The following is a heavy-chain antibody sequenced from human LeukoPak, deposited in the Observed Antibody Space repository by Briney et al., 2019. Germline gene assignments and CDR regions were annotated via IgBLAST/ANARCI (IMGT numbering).Heavy chain of an antibody. J-gene: IGHJ6*03. Sequence: GGSLRLSCAASGFTLSSYGMSWVRQAPGEGLEWVSAISDSGGSTYYTDSVKGRFTISRDNSKNTLYLQMNSLKGDDTAVYYCAKDSAFYYIDVWGKGTTVIISS. V-gene: IGHV3-23*01. CDR2: ISDSGGST. CDR3: AKDSAFYYIDV. CDR1: GFTLSSYG. D-gene: IGHD3-10*01.